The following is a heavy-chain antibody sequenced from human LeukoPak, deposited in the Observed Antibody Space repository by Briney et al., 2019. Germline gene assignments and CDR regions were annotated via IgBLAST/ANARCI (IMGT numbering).Heavy chain of an antibody. V-gene: IGHV4-59*01. CDR1: GGSISSYY. J-gene: IGHJ3*02. D-gene: IGHD6-19*01. Sequence: SETLSLTCTVSGGSISSYYWSWIRQPPGKGLEWIGYIYYSGSTNYNPSLKSRVTISVDTSKNQFSLNLSSVTAADTAVYYCARDLAVAGRNDAFDIWGQGTLVTVSS. CDR2: IYYSGST. CDR3: ARDLAVAGRNDAFDI.